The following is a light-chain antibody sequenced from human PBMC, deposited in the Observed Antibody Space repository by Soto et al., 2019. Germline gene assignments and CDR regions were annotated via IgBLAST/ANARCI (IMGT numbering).Light chain of an antibody. CDR2: DVN. J-gene: IGLJ2*01. V-gene: IGLV2-14*03. Sequence: QSALTQPASVSGSPGQSITISCTGTRSDIGAYNFVSWYQQHPGEVPKLILYDVNVRPSGVSNRFSGSKSGNTASLTISGPQAEDEADYYCTSWTTSTTMIFGGGTKVTVL. CDR3: TSWTTSTTMI. CDR1: RSDIGAYNF.